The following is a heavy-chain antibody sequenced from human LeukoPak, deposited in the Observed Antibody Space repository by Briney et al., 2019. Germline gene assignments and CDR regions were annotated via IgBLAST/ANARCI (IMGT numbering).Heavy chain of an antibody. V-gene: IGHV3-30*04. CDR2: ISDDGNNK. CDR3: ASVDDLDAFAM. Sequence: PGGSLRLSCAASGFTFSSYAMHWVRQAPGKELEWVAAISDDGNNKHYADSVKGRFTIFRDNSKNTLYLHMNSLRNEDTAVYYCASVDDLDAFAMWGEGRMVSVRS. J-gene: IGHJ3*02. CDR1: GFTFSSYA. D-gene: IGHD5-12*01.